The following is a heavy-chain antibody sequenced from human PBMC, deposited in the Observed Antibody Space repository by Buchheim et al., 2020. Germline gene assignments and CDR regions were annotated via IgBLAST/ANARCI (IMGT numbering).Heavy chain of an antibody. CDR2: IKQDGSEK. CDR1: GFTFSSYW. J-gene: IGHJ5*02. V-gene: IGHV3-7*01. D-gene: IGHD2-2*01. Sequence: EVQLVESGGGLVQPGGSLRLSCAASGFTFSSYWMSWVRQAPGKGLEWVANIKQDGSEKYYVDSVKGRFTISRDTAKNSLYLQMNSLRAEDTAVYYCARVPLYCSSTSCRFNWFDPWGQGTL. CDR3: ARVPLYCSSTSCRFNWFDP.